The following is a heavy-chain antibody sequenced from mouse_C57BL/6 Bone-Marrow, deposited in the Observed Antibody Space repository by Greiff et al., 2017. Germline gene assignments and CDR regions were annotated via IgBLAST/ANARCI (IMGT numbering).Heavy chain of an antibody. CDR1: GFTFSSYG. Sequence: EVKLMESGGDLVKPGGSLKLSCAASGFTFSSYGMSWVRQTPDKRLEWVATISSGGSYTYYPDSVKGRFTISRDNAKNTLYLQMSSLKSEDTAMYHCARQGYYYGSDWYFDVWGTGTTVTVSS. CDR3: ARQGYYYGSDWYFDV. CDR2: ISSGGSYT. J-gene: IGHJ1*03. D-gene: IGHD1-1*01. V-gene: IGHV5-6*01.